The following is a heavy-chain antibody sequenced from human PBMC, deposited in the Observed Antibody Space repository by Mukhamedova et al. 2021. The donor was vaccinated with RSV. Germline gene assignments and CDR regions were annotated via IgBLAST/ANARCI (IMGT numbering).Heavy chain of an antibody. Sequence: VRQAPGKGLVWVSRISSDGRSTSYADSVKGRFTISRDNARDTMYLQMNSLRAEDTSVYFCARGTGSYYVSWGQEPWSPSLQ. D-gene: IGHD1-26*01. V-gene: IGHV3-74*01. CDR2: ISSDGRST. CDR3: ARGTGSYYVS. J-gene: IGHJ4*01.